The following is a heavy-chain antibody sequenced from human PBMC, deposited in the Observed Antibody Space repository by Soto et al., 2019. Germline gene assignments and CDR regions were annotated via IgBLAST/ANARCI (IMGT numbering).Heavy chain of an antibody. Sequence: GASVKVSCKASGYTFTSYDINWVRQATGQGLEWMGWMNPNSGNTDYAQKFQGRVTMTRDTSISTAYMELSRLRSDDTAVYYCARDRDYGQDYYYMDVWGKGTTVTVSS. CDR2: MNPNSGNT. D-gene: IGHD4-17*01. J-gene: IGHJ6*03. V-gene: IGHV1-8*01. CDR3: ARDRDYGQDYYYMDV. CDR1: GYTFTSYD.